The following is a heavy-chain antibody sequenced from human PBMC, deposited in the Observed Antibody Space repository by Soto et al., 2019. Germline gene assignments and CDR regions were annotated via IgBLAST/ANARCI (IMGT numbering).Heavy chain of an antibody. CDR2: ISAYNGNT. J-gene: IGHJ5*02. Sequence: QVQLVQSGAEVKKPGASVKVSCKASGYTFTSYGISWVRQAPGTGLEWMGWISAYNGNTNYAQKLQGRVTMTTDTSTGTAYMARGRLRSDATAVYYWAFSEGSVAAAGTPPYNWFDPWGQGTLVTVSS. CDR1: GYTFTSYG. CDR3: AFSEGSVAAAGTPPYNWFDP. V-gene: IGHV1-18*01. D-gene: IGHD6-13*01.